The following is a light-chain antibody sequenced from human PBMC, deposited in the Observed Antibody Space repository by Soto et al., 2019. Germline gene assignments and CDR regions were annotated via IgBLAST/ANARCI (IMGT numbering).Light chain of an antibody. J-gene: IGKJ2*01. Sequence: DIQMTQSPSSLSASVGDRIFITCRASQGVSTYLRCYQQTQGKAPKLLIYAASNLLRGVPSRFSVSGSWTNFTLTISSLQPEAFPTYYYQQSYCSPPTFGQGTILESK. CDR2: AAS. CDR1: QGVSTY. V-gene: IGKV1-39*01. CDR3: QQSYCSPPT.